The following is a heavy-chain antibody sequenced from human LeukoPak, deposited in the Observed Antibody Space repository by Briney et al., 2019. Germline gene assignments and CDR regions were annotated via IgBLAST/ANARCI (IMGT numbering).Heavy chain of an antibody. J-gene: IGHJ4*02. CDR3: ARVYYYDSSGYFGY. CDR2: INHSGST. D-gene: IGHD3-22*01. V-gene: IGHV4-34*01. CDR1: GGSFSCYY. Sequence: SETLSLTCAVYGGSFSCYYWSWIRQPPGKGLEWIGEINHSGSTNYNPSLKSRVTISVDTSKNQFSLKLSSVTAADTAVYYCARVYYYDSSGYFGYWGQGTLVTVSS.